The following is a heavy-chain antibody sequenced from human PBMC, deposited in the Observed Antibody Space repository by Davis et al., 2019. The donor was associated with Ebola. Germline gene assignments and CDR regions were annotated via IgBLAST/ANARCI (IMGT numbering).Heavy chain of an antibody. D-gene: IGHD5-18*01. CDR2: FDPEDGET. Sequence: AASVNVSCKVSGYTLTELSMHWVRQAPGQGLEWMGGFDPEDGETIYAQKFQGRVTMTEDTSTDTAYMELSSLRSEDTAVYYCATAPRGYSYGYRWYFDLWGRGTLVTVSS. V-gene: IGHV1-24*01. J-gene: IGHJ2*01. CDR3: ATAPRGYSYGYRWYFDL. CDR1: GYTLTELS.